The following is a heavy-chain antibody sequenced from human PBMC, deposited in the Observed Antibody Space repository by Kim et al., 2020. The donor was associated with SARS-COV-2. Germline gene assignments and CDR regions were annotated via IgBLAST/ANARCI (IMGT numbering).Heavy chain of an antibody. CDR2: ISGSGGST. CDR1: GFTFSSYA. Sequence: GGSLRLSCAASGFTFSSYAMSWVRQAPGKGLEWVSAISGSGGSTYYADSVKGRFTISRDNSKNTLYLQMNSLRAEDTAVYYCAKDYYGSGSYLEDDYWGQGTLVTVSS. V-gene: IGHV3-23*01. J-gene: IGHJ4*02. CDR3: AKDYYGSGSYLEDDY. D-gene: IGHD3-10*01.